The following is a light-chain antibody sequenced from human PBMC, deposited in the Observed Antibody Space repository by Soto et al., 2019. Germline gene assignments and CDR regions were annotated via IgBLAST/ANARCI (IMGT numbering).Light chain of an antibody. CDR1: SIDVGGYNY. J-gene: IGLJ3*02. CDR3: CSYAGSSFWV. V-gene: IGLV2-11*01. Sequence: QSALTQPRSVSGSPGQSVTISCTGTSIDVGGYNYVSWYQQHPGKAPKLMIYDVSKRPSGVPDRFSGSKSGNTASLTISGLQAEDEADYYCCSYAGSSFWVFGGGTKLTVL. CDR2: DVS.